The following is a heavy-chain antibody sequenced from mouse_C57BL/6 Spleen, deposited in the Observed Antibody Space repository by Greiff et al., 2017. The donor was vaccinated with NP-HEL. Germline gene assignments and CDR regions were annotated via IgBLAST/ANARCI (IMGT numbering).Heavy chain of an antibody. V-gene: IGHV1-82*01. CDR2: IYPGDGDT. CDR3: ARSYYYGSSRGFDY. J-gene: IGHJ2*01. CDR1: GYAFSSSW. D-gene: IGHD1-1*01. Sequence: VQLQQSGPELVKPGASVKISCKASGYAFSSSWMNWVKQRPGKGLEWIGRIYPGDGDTNYNGKFKGKATLTADKSSSTAYMQLSSLTSEDSAVYFCARSYYYGSSRGFDYWGQGTTLTVSS.